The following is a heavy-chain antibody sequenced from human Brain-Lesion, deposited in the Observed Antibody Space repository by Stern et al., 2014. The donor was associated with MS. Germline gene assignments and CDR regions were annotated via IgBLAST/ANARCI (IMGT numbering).Heavy chain of an antibody. Sequence: VQLVESGPGLVKPSETLSLTCTVSGGSINTNNYYWGWIRQPPGKGLEWIGNIYSSGSTFYSPSLKSRVPMSVDPSKTQFSLKLSSVTAADTAVYYCARTGDDFGDYSLSYWGQGTLVTVSS. CDR1: GGSINTNNYY. CDR2: IYSSGST. J-gene: IGHJ4*02. V-gene: IGHV4-39*01. D-gene: IGHD4-17*01. CDR3: ARTGDDFGDYSLSY.